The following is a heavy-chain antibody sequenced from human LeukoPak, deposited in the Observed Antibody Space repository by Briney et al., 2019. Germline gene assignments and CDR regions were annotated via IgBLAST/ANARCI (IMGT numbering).Heavy chain of an antibody. CDR2: ISDSGDRA. V-gene: IGHV3-23*01. Sequence: GGSLRLSCAASGFTFSSYAMSWVRQAPGKGLEWVSGISDSGDRAHYADSVKGRFTISRDNSKNALYLQMNSLRAEDTAVYFCAKQTTGYSGSGVDYWGQGTLVTVSS. CDR3: AKQTTGYSGSGVDY. D-gene: IGHD3-10*01. CDR1: GFTFSSYA. J-gene: IGHJ4*02.